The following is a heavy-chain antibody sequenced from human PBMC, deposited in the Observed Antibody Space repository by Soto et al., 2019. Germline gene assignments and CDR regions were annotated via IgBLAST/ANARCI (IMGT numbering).Heavy chain of an antibody. J-gene: IGHJ6*02. CDR1: GFTVSSNY. V-gene: IGHV3-53*01. CDR3: AKVWERTVTTRNYFYGMDV. CDR2: IYSGGST. D-gene: IGHD4-17*01. Sequence: EVQLVESGGGLIQPGGSLRLSCAASGFTVSSNYMSWVRQAPGKGLEWVSVIYSGGSTYYADSVKGRFTISRDNSKNTLYLQMNRLRAEDTAVYYCAKVWERTVTTRNYFYGMDVWGQGTTVTVSS.